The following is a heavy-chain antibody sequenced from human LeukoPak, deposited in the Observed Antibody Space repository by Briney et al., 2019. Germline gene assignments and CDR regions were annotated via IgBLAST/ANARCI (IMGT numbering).Heavy chain of an antibody. D-gene: IGHD1-26*01. J-gene: IGHJ4*02. CDR1: GYTFTSYY. CDR2: INPSGGST. V-gene: IGHV1-46*01. CDR3: AREVEQQPPDY. Sequence: ASVKVSCKASGYTFTSYYIHWVRQAPGQGLEWMGIINPSGGSTSYAQEFRGRVTMTRDTSTSTVYMELSSLRSEDTAVYYCAREVEQQPPDYWGQGTLVTVSS.